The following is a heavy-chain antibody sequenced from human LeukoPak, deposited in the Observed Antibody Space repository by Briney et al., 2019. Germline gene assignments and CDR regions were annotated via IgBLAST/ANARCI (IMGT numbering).Heavy chain of an antibody. CDR1: GFIFRNYA. V-gene: IGHV3-23*01. CDR2: ISDNGGGT. D-gene: IGHD4/OR15-4a*01. Sequence: GGSLRLSCVASGFIFRNYAMSWVRQAPGEGLEWVSGISDNGGGTYYADSVRGRFTISRDNSKNMLYLQMNSLRAEDTAVYYCAKESGALGAPLYDYWGQGILVTGSS. CDR3: AKESGALGAPLYDY. J-gene: IGHJ4*02.